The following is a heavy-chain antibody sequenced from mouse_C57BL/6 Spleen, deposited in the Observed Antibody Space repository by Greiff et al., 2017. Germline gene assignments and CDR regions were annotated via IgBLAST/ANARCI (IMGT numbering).Heavy chain of an antibody. CDR1: GYAFSSSW. D-gene: IGHD1-1*01. J-gene: IGHJ1*03. CDR3: ARKDYGSTSHWYFDV. Sequence: VQLQQSGPELVKPGASVKISCKASGYAFSSSWMNWVKQRPGKGLEWIGRIYPGDGDTNYNGKFKGKGTLTADKSSSTAYMQLSSLTSEDSAVYFCARKDYGSTSHWYFDVWGTGTTVTVSA. CDR2: IYPGDGDT. V-gene: IGHV1-82*01.